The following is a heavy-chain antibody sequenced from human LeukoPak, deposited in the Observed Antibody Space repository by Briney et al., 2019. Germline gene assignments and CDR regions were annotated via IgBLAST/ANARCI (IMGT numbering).Heavy chain of an antibody. V-gene: IGHV3-23*01. Sequence: PGGSLRLSCAASGFTFSSYAMSWVRQAPGKGLEWVSAISGSGGSTYYADSVKGRFTISRDNSKNTLYLQMNSLRAEDTAVYYCAKTPPIIAAAGHNWFDPWGQGTLVTVSS. CDR3: AKTPPIIAAAGHNWFDP. CDR1: GFTFSSYA. CDR2: ISGSGGST. J-gene: IGHJ5*02. D-gene: IGHD6-13*01.